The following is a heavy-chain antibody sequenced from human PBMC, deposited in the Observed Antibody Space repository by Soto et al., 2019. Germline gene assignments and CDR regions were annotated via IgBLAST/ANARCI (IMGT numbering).Heavy chain of an antibody. CDR3: ARGEQDIVLVPAAKLYYYYGMDV. CDR1: GGTFSSYA. CDR2: IIPIFGTA. J-gene: IGHJ6*02. D-gene: IGHD2-2*01. V-gene: IGHV1-69*12. Sequence: QVQLVQSGAEVKKPGSSVKVSCKASGGTFSSYAISWVRQAPGQGLEWMGGIIPIFGTANYAQKFQGRVTITADESTSTAYMELSSLRSEDTAVYYCARGEQDIVLVPAAKLYYYYGMDVWGQGTTVTVSS.